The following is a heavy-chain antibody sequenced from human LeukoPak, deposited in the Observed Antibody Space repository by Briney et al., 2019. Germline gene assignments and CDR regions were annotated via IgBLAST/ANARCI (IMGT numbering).Heavy chain of an antibody. D-gene: IGHD4-23*01. V-gene: IGHV4-59*01. CDR2: IYYRGNT. Sequence: SETLSLTCAVYGGSFSGYFWSWIRQPPGKGLEWLGYIYYRGNTQYNPSLKSRVTISVDTYKNQFSLRLTSVTAADTAVYYCARDLDNGGSSIWYFDLWGRGTLVTVSS. J-gene: IGHJ2*01. CDR1: GGSFSGYF. CDR3: ARDLDNGGSSIWYFDL.